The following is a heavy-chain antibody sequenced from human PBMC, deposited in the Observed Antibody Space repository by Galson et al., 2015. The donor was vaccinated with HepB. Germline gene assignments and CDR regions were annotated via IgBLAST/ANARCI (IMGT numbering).Heavy chain of an antibody. V-gene: IGHV4-4*02. CDR3: AKHRDGYNFFYDS. CDR2: IYHRGNT. D-gene: IGHD5-24*01. Sequence: LSLTCTVSGGSISSSNWWSWVRQPPGKGLEWLGEIYHRGNTNYNPSLKSRVTLSVDKSKNHFSLRLRSVTAADTALYYCAKHRDGYNFFYDSWGQGTLVTVSS. J-gene: IGHJ4*02. CDR1: GGSISSSNW.